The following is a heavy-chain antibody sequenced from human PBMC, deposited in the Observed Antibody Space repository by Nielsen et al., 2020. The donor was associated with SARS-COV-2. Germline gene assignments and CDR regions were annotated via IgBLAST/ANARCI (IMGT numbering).Heavy chain of an antibody. J-gene: IGHJ5*02. D-gene: IGHD1-1*01. CDR3: ARDPVVQLERPYWFDP. V-gene: IGHV1-18*01. CDR2: ISAYNGNT. CDR1: GYTFTSYG. Sequence: ASVKVSCKASGYTFTSYGISWVRQAPGQGLEWMGWISAYNGNTNYAQKLQGRVTMTTDTSTSTAYMELRSLRSDDTAVYYCARDPVVQLERPYWFDPWGQGTPVTVSS.